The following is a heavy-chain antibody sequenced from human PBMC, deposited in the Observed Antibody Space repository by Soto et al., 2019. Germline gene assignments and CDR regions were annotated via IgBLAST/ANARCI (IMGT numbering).Heavy chain of an antibody. CDR2: ISAYNGDT. D-gene: IGHD2-15*01. CDR1: GYTFTNYG. J-gene: IGHJ4*02. V-gene: IGHV1-18*01. Sequence: ASVKVSCKASGYTFTNYGITWVRQAPGQGLEWMGWISAYNGDTHYAQKLQGRVTMTTDTSTSTAYMELRSLRSDDTAVYYCARRLGVVAASYYFDYWGQGTLVTVSS. CDR3: ARRLGVVAASYYFDY.